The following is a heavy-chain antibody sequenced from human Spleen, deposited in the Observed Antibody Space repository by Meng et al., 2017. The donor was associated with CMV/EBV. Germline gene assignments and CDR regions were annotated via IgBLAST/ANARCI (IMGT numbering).Heavy chain of an antibody. D-gene: IGHD2-2*01. Sequence: SVKVSCKASGGTFSSYAITWVRQAPGQGLEWMGGIIPIFGTINYAQKFQGRVTITTDESTSIAYMELSSLRSEDTAVYYCARGYCSSTSCYSGYVDYWGQGTLVTVSS. V-gene: IGHV1-69*05. J-gene: IGHJ4*02. CDR2: IIPIFGTI. CDR3: ARGYCSSTSCYSGYVDY. CDR1: GGTFSSYA.